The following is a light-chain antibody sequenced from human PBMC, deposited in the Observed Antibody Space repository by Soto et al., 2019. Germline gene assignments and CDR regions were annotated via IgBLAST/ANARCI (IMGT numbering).Light chain of an antibody. CDR3: QRRSTGPPS. V-gene: IGKV3-11*01. Sequence: EIVLTQSPATLSLSPGERATLSCRASQSVSSYVAWYQQKPGQAPRLLIYDASNRATGIPARFSGSGSGTDFARTISSLGPDDFAVYYCQRRSTGPPSFGPGTKVDIK. CDR1: QSVSSY. CDR2: DAS. J-gene: IGKJ3*01.